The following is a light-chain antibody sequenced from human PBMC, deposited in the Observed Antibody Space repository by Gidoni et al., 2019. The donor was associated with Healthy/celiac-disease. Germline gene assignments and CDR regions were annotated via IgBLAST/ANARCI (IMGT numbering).Light chain of an antibody. Sequence: EIVMPQSPATLSVSPGERATLSCRASQSVSSNLAWYQQKPGQAPRLLIYGASPRATGIPARFSGSGSGTEFTLTISSLQSEDFAVYYCQQYNNWPITFGQGTRLEIK. CDR1: QSVSSN. J-gene: IGKJ5*01. V-gene: IGKV3-15*01. CDR2: GAS. CDR3: QQYNNWPIT.